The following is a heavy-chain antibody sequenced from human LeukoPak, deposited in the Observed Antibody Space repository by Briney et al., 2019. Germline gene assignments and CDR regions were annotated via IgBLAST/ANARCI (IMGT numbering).Heavy chain of an antibody. V-gene: IGHV3-23*01. CDR3: AKDGFDYYDSSGYYYFNY. Sequence: PGGSLRLSCAASGFTFSNHAMSWVRPPPGKGLQWVSAISGGGVAIYYADSVKGRFTISRDNSKNTLYLQMNSLRAEDTAVYYCAKDGFDYYDSSGYYYFNYWGQGTLVTVSS. J-gene: IGHJ4*02. D-gene: IGHD3-22*01. CDR1: GFTFSNHA. CDR2: ISGGGVAI.